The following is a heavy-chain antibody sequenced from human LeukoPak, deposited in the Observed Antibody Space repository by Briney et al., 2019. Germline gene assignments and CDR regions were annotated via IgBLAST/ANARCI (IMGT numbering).Heavy chain of an antibody. Sequence: SVKVSCKASGGTFSSYAISWVRQAPGQGLEWMGGIIPIFGTANFAQKFQGRVTITADESTSTAYMELSSLRSEDTAVYYCARGAPPKDWHAFDIWGQGTMVTVSS. CDR1: GGTFSSYA. J-gene: IGHJ3*02. D-gene: IGHD2-15*01. CDR3: ARGAPPKDWHAFDI. CDR2: IIPIFGTA. V-gene: IGHV1-69*13.